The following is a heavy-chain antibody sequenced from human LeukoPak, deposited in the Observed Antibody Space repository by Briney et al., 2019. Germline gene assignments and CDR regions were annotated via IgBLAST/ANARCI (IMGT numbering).Heavy chain of an antibody. J-gene: IGHJ4*02. V-gene: IGHV3-23*01. CDR3: ACLPAVIPFDY. CDR2: ISPNVGST. CDR1: GFTFSSYA. Sequence: GASLRLSCAASGFTFSSYAMSWVRQTPGKGLEWVSTISPNVGSTYYAHSVKGRFTISRDNSKNTLYLQMDRLRAEDTAIYYCACLPAVIPFDYWGQGTLVTVTS. D-gene: IGHD2-2*02.